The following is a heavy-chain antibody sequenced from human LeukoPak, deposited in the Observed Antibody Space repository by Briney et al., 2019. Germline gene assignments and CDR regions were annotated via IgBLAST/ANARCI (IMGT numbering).Heavy chain of an antibody. D-gene: IGHD6-6*01. CDR1: GYTFTGYY. CDR2: INPNSGGT. J-gene: IGHJ5*02. Sequence: ASVKVSCKASGYTFTGYYMHWVRQATGQGLEWMGWINPNSGGTNYAQKFQGRVTMTRDTSISTAYMELSRLRSDDTAVYYCARDGVIAARRGRWFDPWGQGTLVTVSS. CDR3: ARDGVIAARRGRWFDP. V-gene: IGHV1-2*02.